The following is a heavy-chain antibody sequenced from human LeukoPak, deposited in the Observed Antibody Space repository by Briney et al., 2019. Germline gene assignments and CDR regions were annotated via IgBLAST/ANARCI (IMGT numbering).Heavy chain of an antibody. J-gene: IGHJ4*02. V-gene: IGHV3-74*01. D-gene: IGHD3-22*01. CDR3: ARVDGSGNSVFDY. CDR1: GFIFSSYW. Sequence: GGSLRLSCAASGFIFSSYWMHWVRQAPGKGLVWVSRINIDGSRTDYADSVKGRFTISRDNARNILYLQMNSLRAEDTAVYYCARVDGSGNSVFDYWGQGTLVTASS. CDR2: INIDGSRT.